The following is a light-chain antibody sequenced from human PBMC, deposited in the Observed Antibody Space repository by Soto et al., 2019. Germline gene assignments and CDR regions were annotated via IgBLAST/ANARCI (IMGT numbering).Light chain of an antibody. CDR3: SSYTGISTQV. CDR1: SSDVGGYNY. J-gene: IGLJ3*02. Sequence: QSVLTQPASVSGSPGQSITISCTGTSSDVGGYNYVSWYQQHPGKVPKLIIYEVNNRPSGVSYRFSGSKSGNTASLTISGLQAEDEADYYCSSYTGISTQVFVGGTKVTVL. V-gene: IGLV2-14*01. CDR2: EVN.